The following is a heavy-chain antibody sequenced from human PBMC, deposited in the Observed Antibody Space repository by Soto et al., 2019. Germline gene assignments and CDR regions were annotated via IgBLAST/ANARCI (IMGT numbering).Heavy chain of an antibody. D-gene: IGHD6-13*01. J-gene: IGHJ5*02. V-gene: IGHV1-8*01. Sequence: QVQLVQSGAEVKKPGASVKVSCKASGYTFTSYDINWVRQATGQGLEWMGWMNPNSGNRGYAQKFQGRVTMTRNTSISTAYMELSSLRSEDTAVYYCARVRSAAGTGWFDPWGQGTLVTVSS. CDR2: MNPNSGNR. CDR1: GYTFTSYD. CDR3: ARVRSAAGTGWFDP.